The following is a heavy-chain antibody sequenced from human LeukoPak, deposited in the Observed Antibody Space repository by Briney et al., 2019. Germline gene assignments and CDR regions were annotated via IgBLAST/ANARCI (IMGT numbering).Heavy chain of an antibody. J-gene: IGHJ4*02. V-gene: IGHV3-66*01. D-gene: IGHD1-26*01. CDR1: GFTVSSNY. Sequence: GGSLRLSCAASGFTVSSNYMSWVRQAPGKGLEWVSVIYSGGSTYYADSVKGRFTISRDNSKNTLYLQMNSLRAEDTAVYYCARASRSGSYDYWGQGTLVTSPQ. CDR3: ARASRSGSYDY. CDR2: IYSGGST.